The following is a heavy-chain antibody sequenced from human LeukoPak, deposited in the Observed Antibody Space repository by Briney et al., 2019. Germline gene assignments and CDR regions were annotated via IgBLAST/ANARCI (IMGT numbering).Heavy chain of an antibody. CDR2: ISYDGSNK. Sequence: GRSLRLSCAASGFTFSSYGMHWVRQAPGKGLEWVAVISYDGSNKYYADSVKGRFTISGDNSKNTLYLQMNSLRAEDTAVYYCAKEDYVPFDYWGQGTLVTVSS. V-gene: IGHV3-30*18. CDR1: GFTFSSYG. J-gene: IGHJ4*02. CDR3: AKEDYVPFDY. D-gene: IGHD4-17*01.